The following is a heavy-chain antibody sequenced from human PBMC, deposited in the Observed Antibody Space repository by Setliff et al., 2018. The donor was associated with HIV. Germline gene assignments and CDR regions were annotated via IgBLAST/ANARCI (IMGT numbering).Heavy chain of an antibody. J-gene: IGHJ5*02. CDR1: GGSFSDYY. V-gene: IGHV4-34*01. CDR2: INHSGST. D-gene: IGHD6-6*01. Sequence: SETLSLTCAVYGGSFSDYYWSWIRQPPGKGLEWIGEINHSGSTNYNPSLKSRVTISVDTSKNQFSLKPSSVTAADTAVYYCARGGRSLAAQTWFDPWGQGTPVTVSS. CDR3: ARGGRSLAAQTWFDP.